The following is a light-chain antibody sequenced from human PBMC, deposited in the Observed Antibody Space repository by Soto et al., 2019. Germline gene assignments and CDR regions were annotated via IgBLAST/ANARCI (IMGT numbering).Light chain of an antibody. CDR3: QKYNSAPRT. V-gene: IGKV1-27*01. J-gene: IGKJ1*01. CDR1: QGIANY. Sequence: IRMTQSPSSVSACGGDSVTITCLASQGIANYLAWYQHKPGKVPNLLIYAASTLQSGVPSRFSGGGSGTDFTLTISSLQPEDVATYYCQKYNSAPRTFGQGTRVDIK. CDR2: AAS.